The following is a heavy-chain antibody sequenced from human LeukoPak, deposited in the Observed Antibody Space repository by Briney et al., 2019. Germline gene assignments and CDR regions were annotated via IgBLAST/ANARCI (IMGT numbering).Heavy chain of an antibody. J-gene: IGHJ4*02. CDR3: ARDQGWELGYFDY. CDR1: GYSISISYY. Sequence: SETLSLTCTVSGYSISISYYWGWIRQPPGKGLEWIGSIYHSGTTYYNPSLKRRVTLSVDTSKNQFSLKLSSVTAADTAVYYCARDQGWELGYFDYWGQGTLVTVSS. D-gene: IGHD1-26*01. CDR2: IYHSGTT. V-gene: IGHV4-38-2*02.